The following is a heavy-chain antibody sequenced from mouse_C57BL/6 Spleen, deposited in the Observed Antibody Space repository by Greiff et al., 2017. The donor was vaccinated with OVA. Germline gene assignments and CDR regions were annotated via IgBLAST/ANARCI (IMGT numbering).Heavy chain of an antibody. V-gene: IGHV1-61*01. Sequence: VQLQQPGAELVRPGSSVKLSCKASGYTFTSYWMAWVKQRPGQGLEWIGNIYPSDSETHYNQKFKDKATLTVDKSSSTAYMQLSSLTSEDSAVYYCASPYSNYGFAYWGQGTLVTVSA. CDR1: GYTFTSYW. CDR3: ASPYSNYGFAY. CDR2: IYPSDSET. D-gene: IGHD2-5*01. J-gene: IGHJ3*01.